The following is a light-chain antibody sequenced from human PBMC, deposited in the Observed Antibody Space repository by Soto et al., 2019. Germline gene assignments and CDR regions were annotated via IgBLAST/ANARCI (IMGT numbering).Light chain of an antibody. Sequence: ETVLTQSPATLSLSPGETATLSCRASQRITNNLSWYQWNLGQPPRLLIYGASTRATGIPVRFRGSGSGTEFTLTISRLQSEDSAVYYCQQHHNWPWTFGQGTRVDLK. CDR1: QRITNN. CDR2: GAS. CDR3: QQHHNWPWT. J-gene: IGKJ1*01. V-gene: IGKV3-15*01.